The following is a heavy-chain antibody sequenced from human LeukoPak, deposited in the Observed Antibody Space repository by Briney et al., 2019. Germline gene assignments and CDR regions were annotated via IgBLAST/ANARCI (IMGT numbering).Heavy chain of an antibody. D-gene: IGHD1-26*01. J-gene: IGHJ3*02. CDR3: ARDLGIAFDI. Sequence: GGSLRLSCAASGFTFSGYGMNWIRQAPGKGLEWVSSISSSSSYIYYADSVKGRFAISRDNAKNSLYLQMNSLRAEDTAVYYCARDLGIAFDIWGQGTMVTVSS. CDR2: ISSSSSYI. V-gene: IGHV3-21*01. CDR1: GFTFSGYG.